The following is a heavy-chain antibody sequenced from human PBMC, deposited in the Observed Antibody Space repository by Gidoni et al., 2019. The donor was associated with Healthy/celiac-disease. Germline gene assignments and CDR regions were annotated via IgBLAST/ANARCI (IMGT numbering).Heavy chain of an antibody. Sequence: QVQLVQSGAEVTKPGSSVKVSCTASGGTFSRYAIRWVRQAPGQGLEWMEGVIPIFGTANYAQKFQGRVTITADESTSTAYMELSSLRSEDTAVYYCARVMVRGTKYCSGGSCQGAFDIWGQGTMVTVSS. D-gene: IGHD2-15*01. J-gene: IGHJ3*02. V-gene: IGHV1-69*01. CDR3: ARVMVRGTKYCSGGSCQGAFDI. CDR2: VIPIFGTA. CDR1: GGTFSRYA.